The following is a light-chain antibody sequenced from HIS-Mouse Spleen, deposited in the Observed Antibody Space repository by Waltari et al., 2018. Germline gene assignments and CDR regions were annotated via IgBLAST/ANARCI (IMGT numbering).Light chain of an antibody. CDR3: QSYDSSNRV. CDR1: SGRIASNH. Sequence: NFMLTQPHSVSESPGKTVTISCTRSSGRIASNHLQWYQQRPGSAPTTVIYEANQRPSGVPDRFSGSIDSSSNSASLTISGLKTEDEADYYCQSYDSSNRVFGGGTKLTVL. J-gene: IGLJ3*02. V-gene: IGLV6-57*04. CDR2: EAN.